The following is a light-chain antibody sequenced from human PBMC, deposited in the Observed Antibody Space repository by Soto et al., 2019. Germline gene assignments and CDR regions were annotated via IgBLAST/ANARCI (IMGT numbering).Light chain of an antibody. CDR3: QYYGSSPPVYT. J-gene: IGKJ2*01. CDR2: GAS. V-gene: IGKV3-20*01. CDR1: QSVYTNY. Sequence: EIVLTQSPGTLSLSPGERATLSCRASQSVYTNYLAWYQQKPGQAPRLLIYGASRRATGIPDRFSGSGSETDFTLTISRLEPEDCAVYYCQYYGSSPPVYTFGQGTKLEIK.